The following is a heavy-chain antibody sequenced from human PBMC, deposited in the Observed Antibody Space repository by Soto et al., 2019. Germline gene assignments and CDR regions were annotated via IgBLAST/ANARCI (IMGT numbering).Heavy chain of an antibody. Sequence: GGSLRLSCAASGFPFSHYWMHWVRQTPGKGLVWVSRINPAGTITNYADSVEGRFTISRDNADSALFLQMNSLSAEDTAIYYCTSDTFGFRDTWGQGTLVTVSS. V-gene: IGHV3-74*01. CDR3: TSDTFGFRDT. CDR2: INPAGTIT. D-gene: IGHD3-16*01. J-gene: IGHJ5*02. CDR1: GFPFSHYW.